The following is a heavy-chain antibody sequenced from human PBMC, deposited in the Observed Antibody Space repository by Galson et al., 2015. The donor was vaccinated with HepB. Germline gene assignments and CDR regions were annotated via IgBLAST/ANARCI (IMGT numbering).Heavy chain of an antibody. V-gene: IGHV1-18*04. CDR1: GYTFTSYG. D-gene: IGHD5-12*01. J-gene: IGHJ5*02. CDR2: ISAYNGNT. CDR3: ASLGGGYSGYDSASHWFDP. Sequence: SVKVSCKASGYTFTSYGISWVRQAPGQGLEWMGWISAYNGNTNYAQKLQGRVTMTTDTSTSTAYMELRSLRSDDTAVYYCASLGGGYSGYDSASHWFDPWGQGTLVTVSS.